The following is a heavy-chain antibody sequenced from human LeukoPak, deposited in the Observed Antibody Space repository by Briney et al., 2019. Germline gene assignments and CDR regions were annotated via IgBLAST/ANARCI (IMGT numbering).Heavy chain of an antibody. J-gene: IGHJ4*02. CDR3: ARESSPHCSSTSCYRLYYFDY. Sequence: GSSVKVSCKASGGTFSSYAISWVRQAPGQGLEWMGWINPNSGGTNYAQKVQGWVTMTRDTSISTAYMELSRLRSDDTAVYYCARESSPHCSSTSCYRLYYFDYWGQGTLVTVSS. D-gene: IGHD2-2*01. CDR2: INPNSGGT. CDR1: GGTFSSYA. V-gene: IGHV1-2*04.